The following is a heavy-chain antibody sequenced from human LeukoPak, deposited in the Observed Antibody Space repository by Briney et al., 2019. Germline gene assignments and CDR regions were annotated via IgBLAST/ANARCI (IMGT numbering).Heavy chain of an antibody. J-gene: IGHJ4*02. CDR1: ELMFSSYA. V-gene: IGHV3-23*01. CDR2: ISDDSGST. D-gene: IGHD6-13*01. Sequence: GGSLRLSCAASELMFSSYAMSWVRQAPGKGLEWVSGISDDSGSTYYADSVRGRFTISRDNSKNTLYLQMNSLRAEDTAVYYCARGTIAAAGTWYFDYWGQGTLVTVSS. CDR3: ARGTIAAAGTWYFDY.